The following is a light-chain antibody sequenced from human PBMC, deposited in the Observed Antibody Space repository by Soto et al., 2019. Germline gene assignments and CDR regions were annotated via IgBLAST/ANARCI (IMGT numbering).Light chain of an antibody. CDR3: QQYKNWPLT. V-gene: IGKV3-15*01. Sequence: EIVMTQSPATLSVSPGERVTLSCRASQSVSSNLAWYQQKPGQAPRLLIYGASTRATGIPATFSASGSGTEFTLTISSLQSEDFAVYYCQQYKNWPLTFGGGTKVEIK. CDR1: QSVSSN. CDR2: GAS. J-gene: IGKJ4*01.